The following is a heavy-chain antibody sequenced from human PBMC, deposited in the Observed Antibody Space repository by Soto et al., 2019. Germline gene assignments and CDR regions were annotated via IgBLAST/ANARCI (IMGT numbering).Heavy chain of an antibody. D-gene: IGHD1-26*01. CDR2: INPNSGGT. Sequence: ASVKVSCKASGYTFTGYYMHWVRQAPGQGLEWMGWINPNSGGTNYAQKFQGRVTMTRDTSISTAYMELSRLRSDDTAVYYCRTVGATTDYFDNWGQGTLVTVSS. V-gene: IGHV1-2*02. J-gene: IGHJ4*02. CDR1: GYTFTGYY. CDR3: RTVGATTDYFDN.